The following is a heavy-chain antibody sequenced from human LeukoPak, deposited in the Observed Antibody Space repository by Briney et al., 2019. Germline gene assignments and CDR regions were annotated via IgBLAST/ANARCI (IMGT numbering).Heavy chain of an antibody. CDR2: IYYSGST. V-gene: IGHV4-39*07. CDR3: ARYRGSQWLVLAPPHHAFDI. D-gene: IGHD6-19*01. CDR1: GGSISSSSYY. J-gene: IGHJ3*02. Sequence: NASETLSLTCTVSGGSISSSSYYWGWIRQPPGKGLEWIGSIYYSGSTYYNPSLKSRVTISVDTSKNQFSLKLSSVTAADTAVYYCARYRGSQWLVLAPPHHAFDIWGQGTMVTVSS.